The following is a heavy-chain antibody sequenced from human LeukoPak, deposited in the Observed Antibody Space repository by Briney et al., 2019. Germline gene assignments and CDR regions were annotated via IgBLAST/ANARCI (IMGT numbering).Heavy chain of an antibody. J-gene: IGHJ4*02. CDR1: GYTFTSYG. V-gene: IGHV1-18*01. D-gene: IGHD3-3*01. Sequence: ASVKVSCKASGYTFTSYGISWVRQAPGQGLEWMGWISAYNGNTNYAQKLQGRVTMTRDTSISTAYMELSRLRSDDTAVCYCARDGSYDFWSGYLNYWGQGTLVTVSS. CDR3: ARDGSYDFWSGYLNY. CDR2: ISAYNGNT.